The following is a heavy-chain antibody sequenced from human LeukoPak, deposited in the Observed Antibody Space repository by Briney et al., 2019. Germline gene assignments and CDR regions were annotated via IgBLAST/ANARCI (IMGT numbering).Heavy chain of an antibody. D-gene: IGHD3-16*01. CDR2: IHGDGSTT. J-gene: IGHJ6*03. CDR3: ARDIGYYYMDV. CDR1: GFTFSSSW. V-gene: IGHV3-74*03. Sequence: GGSLRLSCAASGFTFSSSWMHWVRQAPGKGLVWVSRIHGDGSTTTYADSVKGRFTISRDNAKNTLFLQMNSLRPEDTAVYYCARDIGYYYMDVWGKGTTVTVSS.